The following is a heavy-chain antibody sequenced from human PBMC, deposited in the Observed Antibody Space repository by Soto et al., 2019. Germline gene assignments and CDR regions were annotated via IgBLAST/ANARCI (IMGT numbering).Heavy chain of an antibody. CDR1: GYNFHTYW. D-gene: IGHD1-26*01. J-gene: IGHJ6*02. CDR2: IYPHDSDT. CDR3: AIPTEYHYGMQV. V-gene: IGHV5-51*01. Sequence: GESLRISCKGSGYNFHTYWIAWVRQMPGKGLECMGFIYPHDSDTRYSPSFRGQVTISADTSINTAYLQWTTLNASDTAIYFCAIPTEYHYGMQVRAQGTKVTASS.